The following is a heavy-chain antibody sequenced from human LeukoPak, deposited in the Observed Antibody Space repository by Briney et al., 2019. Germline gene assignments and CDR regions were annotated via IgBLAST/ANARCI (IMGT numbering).Heavy chain of an antibody. D-gene: IGHD2-15*01. CDR3: ARLGLGGAFDI. Sequence: SQTLSLTCAISGDSVSSNSAVWNWIRQSPSRGLEWLGRTYYRSKWYNDYAVSVKGRITIKPDTSKNQFSLQLNSATPEGTAVYYCARLGLGGAFDIWGQGTMVTVSS. V-gene: IGHV6-1*01. CDR1: GDSVSSNSAV. CDR2: TYYRSKWYN. J-gene: IGHJ3*02.